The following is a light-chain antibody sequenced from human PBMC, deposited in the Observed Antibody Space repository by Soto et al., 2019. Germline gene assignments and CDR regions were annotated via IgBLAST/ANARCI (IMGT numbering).Light chain of an antibody. CDR1: SSDVGSYNL. CDR3: CSYAGSSKV. Sequence: QSALTQPASVSGSPGQSITISCTGTSSDVGSYNLVSWYQQHPGKAPKLMIYEGSKRPSGVSNRFSGSKSDNTASLTISGLQAEDEADYYCCSYAGSSKVFGTGTKLTVL. J-gene: IGLJ1*01. V-gene: IGLV2-23*01. CDR2: EGS.